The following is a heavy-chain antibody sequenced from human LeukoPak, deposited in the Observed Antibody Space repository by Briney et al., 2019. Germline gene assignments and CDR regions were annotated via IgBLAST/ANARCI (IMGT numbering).Heavy chain of an antibody. CDR1: GFTFSSYW. CDR2: INTDGSST. V-gene: IGHV3-74*01. J-gene: IGHJ6*03. CDR3: AKVGRFLEWPSRYMDV. Sequence: GGSLRLSCAASGFTFSSYWMHWVRQAPGKGLVWVSRINTDGSSTSYADSVKGRFTISRDNSKNTLYLQMNSLRAEDTAVYYCAKVGRFLEWPSRYMDVWGKGTTVTVSS. D-gene: IGHD3-3*01.